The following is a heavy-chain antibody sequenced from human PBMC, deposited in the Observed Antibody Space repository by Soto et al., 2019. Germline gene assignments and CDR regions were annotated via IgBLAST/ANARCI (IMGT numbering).Heavy chain of an antibody. V-gene: IGHV3-53*01. CDR3: ARDHGFGGYDY. J-gene: IGHJ4*01. CDR1: GFTVRSTY. CDR2: LSDGGSP. D-gene: IGHD5-12*01. Sequence: GGSLRLSCAASGFTVRSTYMSWVRQAPGKGLEWVSTLSDGGSPYYADSVTGRFTISRDNSKNTLFLQMSSLRAEDTAVYYCARDHGFGGYDYRGQGTQVTVSS.